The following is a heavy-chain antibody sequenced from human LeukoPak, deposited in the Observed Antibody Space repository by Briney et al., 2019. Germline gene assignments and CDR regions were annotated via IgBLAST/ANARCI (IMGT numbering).Heavy chain of an antibody. CDR2: IYPSGST. D-gene: IGHD1-26*01. CDR3: STYSGGYAYYAY. V-gene: IGHV4-4*07. J-gene: IGHJ4*02. CDR1: GASISSYY. Sequence: SETLSFTCTVSGASISSYYWTWIRQPAGKGLEWIGRIYPSGSTNYNPSLKSRVTMSVDTSKNQFSLKLSSVTAADTAVYYCSTYSGGYAYYAYWGQGTLVTVSS.